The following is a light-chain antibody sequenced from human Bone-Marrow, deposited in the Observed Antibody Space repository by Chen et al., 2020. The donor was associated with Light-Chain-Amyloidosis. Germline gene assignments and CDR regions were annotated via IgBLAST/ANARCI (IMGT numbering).Light chain of an antibody. CDR3: QQSYSTSST. Sequence: DIQMTQSPSSLSASVGDRVTITCRASQSISSYLNWYQQKPVKAPKLLIYAASSLQSGVPSRFTASGSWTDFTLTISSLQPEDFATYYCQQSYSTSSTFGQGTKVEIK. CDR2: AAS. J-gene: IGKJ1*01. V-gene: IGKV1-39*01. CDR1: QSISSY.